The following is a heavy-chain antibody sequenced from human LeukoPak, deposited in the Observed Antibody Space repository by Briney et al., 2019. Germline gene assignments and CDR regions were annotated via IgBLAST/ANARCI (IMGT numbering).Heavy chain of an antibody. Sequence: ASVRVSCTASGYTFTSYDINWVRQAPGQGLEWMGWMNPNSGNTGYAQKFKGRVTMTRNTSISTAYMELSSLRSEDTAVYYCARYSSSSHDPWGQGTLVTVSS. CDR3: ARYSSSSHDP. D-gene: IGHD6-13*01. J-gene: IGHJ5*02. CDR2: MNPNSGNT. CDR1: GYTFTSYD. V-gene: IGHV1-8*01.